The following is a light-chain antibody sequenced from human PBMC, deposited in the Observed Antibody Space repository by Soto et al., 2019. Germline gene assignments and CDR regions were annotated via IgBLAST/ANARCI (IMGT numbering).Light chain of an antibody. CDR2: EAS. Sequence: EILLTQSPATLSLSPGERATLSCRASQSVSNYLAWYQQKPGQAPRLLIYEASIRATGIPVRFSGSGSGTDFTLTISRLEPEDFAVYFCRQRSNWHQTFGQGTKVEVK. J-gene: IGKJ1*01. CDR3: RQRSNWHQT. V-gene: IGKV3-11*01. CDR1: QSVSNY.